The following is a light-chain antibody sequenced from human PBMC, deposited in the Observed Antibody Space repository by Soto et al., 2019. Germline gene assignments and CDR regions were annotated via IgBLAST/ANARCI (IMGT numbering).Light chain of an antibody. V-gene: IGLV2-23*01. CDR1: SSDVGTYNL. J-gene: IGLJ3*02. Sequence: QSVLTQPASVSGSPGQSIAISCTGTSSDVGTYNLVSWYQHHPGKAPKAMIYENNKRPAGVSNRFSGSESGNSASLTISGLQAEDEAVYYCCSYAGGSSLVFGGGTKLTVL. CDR2: ENN. CDR3: CSYAGGSSLV.